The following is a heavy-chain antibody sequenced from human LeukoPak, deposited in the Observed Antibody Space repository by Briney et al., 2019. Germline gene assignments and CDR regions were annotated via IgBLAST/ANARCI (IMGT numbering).Heavy chain of an antibody. CDR3: ARDVRTTVKSAGY. V-gene: IGHV1-2*02. J-gene: IGHJ4*02. Sequence: ASVKVSCKASGYTFTGYYMHWVRQAPGQGLEWMGWINPNSGGTNYAQKFQGRVTMTRDTSISTAYMELRSLRSDDTAVYYCARDVRTTVKSAGYWGQGTLVTVSS. D-gene: IGHD4-17*01. CDR1: GYTFTGYY. CDR2: INPNSGGT.